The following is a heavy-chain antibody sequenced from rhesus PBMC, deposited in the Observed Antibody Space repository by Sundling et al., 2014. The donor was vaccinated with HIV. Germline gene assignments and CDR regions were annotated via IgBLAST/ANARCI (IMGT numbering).Heavy chain of an antibody. CDR1: GFTFGDYG. J-gene: IGHJ4*01. CDR3: NSLEYCTITYCSSGGATGY. D-gene: IGHD2-15*01. Sequence: EVQLVESGGGLVQPGGSLRLSCAASGFTFGDYGMHWVRQAPGKGLEWVSSISYTGKTVFYADSVKGRFTVSRDNAKNSLSLQMSSLRAEDTAVYYCNSLEYCTITYCSSGGATGYWGQGVLVTVSS. CDR2: ISYTGKTV. V-gene: IGHV3-183*02.